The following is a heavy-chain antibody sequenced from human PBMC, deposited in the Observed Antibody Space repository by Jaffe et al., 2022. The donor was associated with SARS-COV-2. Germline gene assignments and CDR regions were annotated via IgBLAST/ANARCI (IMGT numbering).Heavy chain of an antibody. Sequence: QVQLVQSGTEVKKPGSSVKVSCKASGAIFNSGAISWVRQAPGQGLEWMGGIIPIYRSADYAQNFQGRVTITADASTTTAYLELGSLRSEDTAIYFCARSGYTGYDYSHYYFDLWGQGTQVTVSS. V-gene: IGHV1-69*01. J-gene: IGHJ4*02. CDR3: ARSGYTGYDYSHYYFDL. CDR1: GAIFNSGA. D-gene: IGHD5-12*01. CDR2: IIPIYRSA.